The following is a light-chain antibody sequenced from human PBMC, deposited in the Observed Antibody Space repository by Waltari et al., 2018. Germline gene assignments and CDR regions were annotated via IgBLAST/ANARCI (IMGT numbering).Light chain of an antibody. CDR2: AAS. CDR1: TSISRT. Sequence: EIVLTQSPGTLSLSPGERATLSCRASTSISRTLVWYQKKPGQAPRLLIYAASTRATGIPDRFSGSGSGTDFSLTISRLEPEDFAVYYCQHYLRLPVTFGQGTKVEIK. CDR3: QHYLRLPVT. J-gene: IGKJ1*01. V-gene: IGKV3-20*01.